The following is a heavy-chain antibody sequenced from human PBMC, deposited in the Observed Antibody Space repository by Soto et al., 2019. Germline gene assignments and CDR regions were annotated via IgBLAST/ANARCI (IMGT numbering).Heavy chain of an antibody. Sequence: GGSLRLSCAASGFTFTRYSMNWVRQAPGKGLEWVSSISSTTNYIYYGDSMKGRFTISRDNAKNSLYLEMNSLGAEDTAVYYCARESEDLTSNFDYWGQGTLVTAPQ. CDR3: ARESEDLTSNFDY. J-gene: IGHJ4*02. CDR2: ISSTTNYI. V-gene: IGHV3-21*06. CDR1: GFTFTRYS.